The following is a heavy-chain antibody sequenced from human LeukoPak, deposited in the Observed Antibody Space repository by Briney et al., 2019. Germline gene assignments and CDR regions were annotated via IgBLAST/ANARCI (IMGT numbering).Heavy chain of an antibody. J-gene: IGHJ4*02. Sequence: SETLSLTCTVSGGSISSYYWSWIRQPPGKGLEWIGCIYYSGSTNYNPSLKSRVTISVDTSKNQFSLKLSSVTAADTAVYYCASGRYSYGYYDYWGQGTLVTVSS. V-gene: IGHV4-59*01. D-gene: IGHD5-18*01. CDR3: ASGRYSYGYYDY. CDR2: IYYSGST. CDR1: GGSISSYY.